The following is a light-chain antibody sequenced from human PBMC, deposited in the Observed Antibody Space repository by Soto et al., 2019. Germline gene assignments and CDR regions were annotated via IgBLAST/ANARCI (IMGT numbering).Light chain of an antibody. CDR1: SSDVGGYNY. J-gene: IGLJ3*02. CDR2: DVG. Sequence: QSVLTQPASVSGSPGQSITISCTGTSSDVGGYNYVSWYQQHPGKAPKLMIYDVGNRPSGVSNRFSGSKSGNTASLTISGLQAEDEADYYCSSYTSSSLWVFGGGTQRPS. V-gene: IGLV2-14*01. CDR3: SSYTSSSLWV.